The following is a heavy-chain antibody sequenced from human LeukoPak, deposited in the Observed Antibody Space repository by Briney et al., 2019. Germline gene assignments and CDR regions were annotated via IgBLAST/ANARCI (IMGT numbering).Heavy chain of an antibody. D-gene: IGHD6-19*01. J-gene: IGHJ4*02. CDR3: ARPYSSGWYWGY. CDR1: GFTFSSYA. Sequence: GGSLRLSCAASGFTFSSYAMHWVRQAPGKGLEWMAVISSDGYNKYYADSMKGRFTISRDNSKNTLYLQMNSLRPEDTAVYYCARPYSSGWYWGYWGQGTLVTVSS. CDR2: ISSDGYNK. V-gene: IGHV3-30*04.